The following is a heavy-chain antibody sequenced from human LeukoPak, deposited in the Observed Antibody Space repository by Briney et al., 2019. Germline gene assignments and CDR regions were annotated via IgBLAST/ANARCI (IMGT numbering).Heavy chain of an antibody. Sequence: PGGSLRLSCAASGFTFSDYYMSWIRQAPGKGLEWVSYISKSGTTKEYADSVKGRFTISRDNTKNSLYLQMNSLTVDDTAVYYCARVLGSYAVDYWGQGTLVTVSS. J-gene: IGHJ4*02. CDR1: GFTFSDYY. V-gene: IGHV3-11*01. CDR3: ARVLGSYAVDY. D-gene: IGHD3-10*01. CDR2: ISKSGTTK.